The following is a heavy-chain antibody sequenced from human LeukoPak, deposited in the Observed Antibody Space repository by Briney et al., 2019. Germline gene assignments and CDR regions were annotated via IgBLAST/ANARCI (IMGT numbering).Heavy chain of an antibody. CDR3: ARDTGYYYDSSGHDAFDI. Sequence: GGSLRVSCAASGFTFSSYAMSWVRQAPGKGLEWVSAISGSGGSTYYADSVKGRFTISRDNSKNTLYLQMNSLRAEDTAVYYCARDTGYYYDSSGHDAFDIWGQGTMVTVSS. D-gene: IGHD3-22*01. J-gene: IGHJ3*02. CDR2: ISGSGGST. CDR1: GFTFSSYA. V-gene: IGHV3-23*01.